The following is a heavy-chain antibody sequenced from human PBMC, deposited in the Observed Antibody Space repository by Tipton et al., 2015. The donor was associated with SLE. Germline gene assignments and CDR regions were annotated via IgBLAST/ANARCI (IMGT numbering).Heavy chain of an antibody. D-gene: IGHD3-3*01. Sequence: GLVKPSETLSLTCAVYGGSFSGYYWSWIRQPPGKGLEWIGEINHSGSTNYNPSLKSRVTISVDTSKNQFSLKLSSVTAADTAVYYCARHPYDFWSGYYFDYWGQGTLVTVSS. CDR1: GGSFSGYY. J-gene: IGHJ4*02. CDR3: ARHPYDFWSGYYFDY. CDR2: INHSGST. V-gene: IGHV4-34*01.